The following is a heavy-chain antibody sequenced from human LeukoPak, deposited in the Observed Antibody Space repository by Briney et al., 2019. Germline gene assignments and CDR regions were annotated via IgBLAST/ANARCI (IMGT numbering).Heavy chain of an antibody. J-gene: IGHJ4*01. CDR3: ARDHHAAGIAVADPDDY. V-gene: IGHV3-21*01. Sequence: GGSLRLSCAASGFTFSSYSMNWVRQAPGKGLEWVSSISSSSSYIYYADSVKGRFTISRDNAKNSLYLQMNSLRAEDTAVYYCARDHHAAGIAVADPDDYWGHGTLVTVSS. D-gene: IGHD6-19*01. CDR1: GFTFSSYS. CDR2: ISSSSSYI.